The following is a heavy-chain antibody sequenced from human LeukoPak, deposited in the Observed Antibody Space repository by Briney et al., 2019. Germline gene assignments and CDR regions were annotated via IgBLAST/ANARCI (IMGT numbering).Heavy chain of an antibody. CDR1: GGSFSGYY. CDR3: VGEDFDY. V-gene: IGHV4-34*01. D-gene: IGHD3-10*01. J-gene: IGHJ4*02. Sequence: SEILSLTCAVYGGSFSGYYWSWIRQPPGKGLEWIGEINHSGSTNYNPSLKSRVTISVDTSKNQFSLKLSSVTAADTAVYYCVGEDFDYWGQGTLVTVSS. CDR2: INHSGST.